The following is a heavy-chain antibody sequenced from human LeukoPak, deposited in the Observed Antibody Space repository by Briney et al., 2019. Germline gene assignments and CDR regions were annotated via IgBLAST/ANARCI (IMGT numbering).Heavy chain of an antibody. CDR2: IKQDGSEK. J-gene: IGHJ6*03. V-gene: IGHV3-7*01. Sequence: GGSLRLSCAASGFTFSSYWMSWVRQAPGKGLEWVANIKQDGSEKYYVDSVKGRFTISRDNAKNSLSLQMNSLRAEDTAVYYCARGRRRGTARSHYYYYLDVWGKGTTVTVSS. CDR1: GFTFSSYW. D-gene: IGHD6-6*01. CDR3: ARGRRRGTARSHYYYYLDV.